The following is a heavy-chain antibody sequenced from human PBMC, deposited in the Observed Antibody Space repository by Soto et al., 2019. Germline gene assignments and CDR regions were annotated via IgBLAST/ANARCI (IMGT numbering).Heavy chain of an antibody. D-gene: IGHD1-1*01. CDR3: ASTKNWTHYYYGMDV. CDR1: GGTFSSYA. CDR2: IIPIFGTA. Sequence: ASVKVSCKASGGTFSSYAISWARQAPGQGLEWMGGIIPIFGTANYAQKSQGRVTITADESTSTAYMELSSLRSEDTAVYYCASTKNWTHYYYGMDVWGQGTTVTVSS. J-gene: IGHJ6*02. V-gene: IGHV1-69*13.